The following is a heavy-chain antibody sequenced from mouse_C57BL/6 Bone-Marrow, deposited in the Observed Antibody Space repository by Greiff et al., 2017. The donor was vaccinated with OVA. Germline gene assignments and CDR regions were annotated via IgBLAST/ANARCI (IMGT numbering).Heavy chain of an antibody. CDR1: GFTFSDYY. D-gene: IGHD2-4*01. CDR2: INYDGSST. J-gene: IGHJ1*03. CDR3: ARDRDDYDAYWYFDV. V-gene: IGHV5-16*01. Sequence: EVKLMESEGGLVQPGSSMKLSCTASGFTFSDYYMAWVRQVPEKGLEWVANINYDGSSTYYLDSLKSRFIISRDNAKNILYLQMSSLKSEDTATYYCARDRDDYDAYWYFDVWGTGTTVTVSS.